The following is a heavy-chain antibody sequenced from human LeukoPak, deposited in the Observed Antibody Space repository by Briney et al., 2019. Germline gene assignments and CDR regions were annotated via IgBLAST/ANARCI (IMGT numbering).Heavy chain of an antibody. D-gene: IGHD3-3*01. Sequence: GGSLRLSCAASGFTFSSYSMNWVRQAPGKGLEWVSYISSSSSTIYYADSVKGRFTISRDNAKNSLYLQMNGLRAEDTAVYYCARGVLEWLFHGGFDYWGQGTLVTVSS. J-gene: IGHJ4*02. CDR3: ARGVLEWLFHGGFDY. CDR1: GFTFSSYS. CDR2: ISSSSSTI. V-gene: IGHV3-48*01.